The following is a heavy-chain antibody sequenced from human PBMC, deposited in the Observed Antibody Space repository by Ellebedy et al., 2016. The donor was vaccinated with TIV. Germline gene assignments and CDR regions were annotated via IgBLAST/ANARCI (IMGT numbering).Heavy chain of an antibody. D-gene: IGHD7-27*01. CDR1: GFTFSNYV. Sequence: GESLKISCAASGFTFSNYVMAWVRQVPGKGLEWVSAVSESDGRTFYADSVKGRSTISRDNSRNTLFLQMNSLRTEDTAVYYCTKRAENWGFFDCWGQGTLVTVSS. V-gene: IGHV3-23*01. CDR3: TKRAENWGFFDC. CDR2: VSESDGRT. J-gene: IGHJ4*02.